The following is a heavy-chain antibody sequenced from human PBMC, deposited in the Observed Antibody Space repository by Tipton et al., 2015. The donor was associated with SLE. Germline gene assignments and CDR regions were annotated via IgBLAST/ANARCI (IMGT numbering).Heavy chain of an antibody. CDR2: IYTSGNT. J-gene: IGHJ4*02. Sequence: TLSLTCTVSGGSISSGSYYWSWIRQPAGKGLEWIGHIYTSGNTNYNPSLKSRVTISVDTSKNQFSLKLSSVTAADTAVYYCARHHYEGGFDYWGQGTLVTVSS. D-gene: IGHD3-22*01. CDR1: GGSISSGSYY. V-gene: IGHV4-61*09. CDR3: ARHHYEGGFDY.